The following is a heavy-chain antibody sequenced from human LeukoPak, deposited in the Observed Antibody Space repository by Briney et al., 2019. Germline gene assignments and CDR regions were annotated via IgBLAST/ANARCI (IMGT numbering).Heavy chain of an antibody. V-gene: IGHV1-46*01. J-gene: IGHJ4*02. CDR1: GYSFTSHY. CDR2: INPSGSST. D-gene: IGHD2-15*01. CDR3: ARDYCSGGSCYSRSDY. Sequence: ASVKVSCKASGYSFTSHYMHWVRQAPGQGLEWMGLINPSGSSTLYAQKLQGRVTMTTDTSTSTAYMELRSLRSDDTAVYYCARDYCSGGSCYSRSDYWGQGTLVTVSS.